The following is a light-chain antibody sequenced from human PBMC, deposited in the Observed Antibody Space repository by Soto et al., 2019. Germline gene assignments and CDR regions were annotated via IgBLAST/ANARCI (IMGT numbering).Light chain of an antibody. Sequence: EIVLTQSPGTLSLSPGERATLSCRASQSISSSYLAWYQQKPGQAPRLLIYGASSRATGIPDRFSGSGSGTEFTLTIRSLQSEDFAVYYCKQRSNLITCGQGTRLEIK. J-gene: IGKJ5*01. CDR2: GAS. V-gene: IGKV3D-20*02. CDR1: QSISSSY. CDR3: KQRSNLIT.